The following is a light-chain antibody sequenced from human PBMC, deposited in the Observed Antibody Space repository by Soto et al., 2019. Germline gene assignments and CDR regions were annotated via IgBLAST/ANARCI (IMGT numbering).Light chain of an antibody. V-gene: IGKV3-15*01. Sequence: EVVMTQSPASLSASPGDRVTLSCRASQDIRSSLAWYQQRPGQAPRLLIYDASTRATGIPPRFSGGGSGTEFTVTISSLQSEDFAIYYCQQYDNWHPITCGGGTRWIS. CDR2: DAS. CDR1: QDIRSS. CDR3: QQYDNWHPIT. J-gene: IGKJ4*01.